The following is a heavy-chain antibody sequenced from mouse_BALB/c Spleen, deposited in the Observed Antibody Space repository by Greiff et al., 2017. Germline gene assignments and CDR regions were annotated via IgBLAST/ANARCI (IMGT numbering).Heavy chain of an antibody. CDR3: ARARATASWFAY. J-gene: IGHJ3*01. CDR2: IYPYNGGT. D-gene: IGHD3-1*01. CDR1: GYTFTDYN. V-gene: IGHV1S29*02. Sequence: EVKLMESGPELVKPGASVKISCKASGYTFTDYNMHWVKQSHGKSLEWIGYIYPYNGGTGYNQKFKSKATLTVDNSSSTAYMELRSLTSEDSAVYYCARARATASWFAYWGQGTLVTVSA.